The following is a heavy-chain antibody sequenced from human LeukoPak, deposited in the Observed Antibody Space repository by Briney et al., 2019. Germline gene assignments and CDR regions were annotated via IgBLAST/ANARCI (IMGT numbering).Heavy chain of an antibody. J-gene: IGHJ1*01. CDR2: IYYSGST. D-gene: IGHD6-19*01. CDR1: GGSIGSYY. CDR3: ARGGWYPESFQH. V-gene: IGHV4-59*01. Sequence: SEALSLTCTVPGGSIGSYYWNWIRQPPGKGLECICYIYYSGSTNYNPSLKSRVTISADTSKNQFYLKLSSVTAAATAVYYCARGGWYPESFQHWGQGALVTVSS.